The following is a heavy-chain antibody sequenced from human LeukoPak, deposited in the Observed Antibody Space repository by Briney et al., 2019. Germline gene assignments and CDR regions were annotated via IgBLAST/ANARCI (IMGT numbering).Heavy chain of an antibody. CDR3: ARTVVVAATRVPWFDP. V-gene: IGHV3-48*03. CDR2: ISSSGSTI. D-gene: IGHD2-15*01. J-gene: IGHJ5*02. CDR1: GFTFSSYE. Sequence: PGGSLRLSCAASGFTFSSYEMNWVRQAPGKGLEWVSYISSSGSTIYYADSVKGRFTISRDNAKNSLYLQMNSLRAEDTAVYYCARTVVVAATRVPWFDPWGQGTLVTVSS.